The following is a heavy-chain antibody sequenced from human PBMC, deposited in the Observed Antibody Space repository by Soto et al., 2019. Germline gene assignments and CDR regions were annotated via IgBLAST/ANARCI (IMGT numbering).Heavy chain of an antibody. D-gene: IGHD5-12*01. J-gene: IGHJ3*02. CDR1: GGSISSYF. V-gene: IGHV4-59*01. CDR2: IYYSGST. Sequence: SETMSLTFTVSGGSISSYFWSWIWQPQGKGLEWIGYIYYSGSTNYNPSLKSRVTISVDTSKNQFSLKLSSVTAADTAVYYGARERGTGLQLRSHDAFDIWGKGTMVTVSS. CDR3: ARERGTGLQLRSHDAFDI.